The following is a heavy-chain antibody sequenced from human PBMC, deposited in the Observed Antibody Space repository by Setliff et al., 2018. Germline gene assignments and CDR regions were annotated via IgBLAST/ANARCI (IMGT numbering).Heavy chain of an antibody. CDR3: AKDVVGYSSTWPKRDYFDS. CDR1: GFTFSSYA. J-gene: IGHJ4*02. CDR2: IYSGDRST. D-gene: IGHD6-13*01. V-gene: IGHV3-23*03. Sequence: PGESLKISCAVSGFTFSSYAMSWVRQAPGKGLEWVSTIYSGDRSTFYTDSVKGRFTISRDSSKNTLYLQMNSLRAEDTAVYYCAKDVVGYSSTWPKRDYFDSWGQGTLVTV.